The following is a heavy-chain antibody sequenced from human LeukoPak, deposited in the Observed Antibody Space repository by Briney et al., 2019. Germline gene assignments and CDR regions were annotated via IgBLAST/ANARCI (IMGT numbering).Heavy chain of an antibody. CDR2: ISAYNGNT. J-gene: IGHJ4*02. CDR1: GYTFTSYG. D-gene: IGHD5-24*01. V-gene: IGHV1-18*01. Sequence: GASVKVSCKASGYTFTSYGISWVRQAPGQGLEWMGWISAYNGNTNYAQKLQGRVTMTTDTSTSTAYMELRSLRSEDTAVYYCARDGKMATMLYYFDYWGQGTLVTVSS. CDR3: ARDGKMATMLYYFDY.